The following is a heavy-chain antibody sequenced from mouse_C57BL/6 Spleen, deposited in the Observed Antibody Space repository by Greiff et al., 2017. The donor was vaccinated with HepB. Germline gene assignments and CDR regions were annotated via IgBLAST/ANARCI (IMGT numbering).Heavy chain of an antibody. CDR1: GYTFTSYW. Sequence: QVQLKQSGAELVRPGTSVKLSCKASGYTFTSYWMHWVKQRPGQGLEWIGVIDPSDSYTNYNQKFKGKATLTVDTSSSTAYMQLSSLTSEDSAVYYCAREDSSGYYFDYWGQGTTLTVSS. CDR2: IDPSDSYT. CDR3: AREDSSGYYFDY. J-gene: IGHJ2*01. D-gene: IGHD3-2*02. V-gene: IGHV1-59*01.